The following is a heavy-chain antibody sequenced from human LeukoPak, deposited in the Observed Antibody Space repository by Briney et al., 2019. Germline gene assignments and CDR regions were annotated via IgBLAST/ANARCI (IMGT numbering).Heavy chain of an antibody. D-gene: IGHD6-19*01. CDR3: ARFSSGWYGAFDI. CDR1: GFSFSGYS. Sequence: GGSLRLSCAASGFSFSGYSMNWVRLAPGKGLEWVSCISSSSSYIYYADSVKGRFTISRDNAKNSLYLQMNSLRAEDTAVYYCARFSSGWYGAFDIWGQGTMVTVSS. V-gene: IGHV3-21*01. CDR2: ISSSSSYI. J-gene: IGHJ3*02.